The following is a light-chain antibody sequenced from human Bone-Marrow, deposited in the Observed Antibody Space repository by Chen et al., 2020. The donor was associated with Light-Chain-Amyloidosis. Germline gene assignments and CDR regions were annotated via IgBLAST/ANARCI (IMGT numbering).Light chain of an antibody. J-gene: IGLJ3*02. CDR3: ATWDDSLNSPV. V-gene: IGLV1-44*01. CDR1: SSNIGSNA. Sequence: QSVLTQPPSASGTPGQRVTISCSGSSSNIGSNAISWYQHLPGTAPQLLIYSDIQRPSGVPERFSGSKSGTSASLAISGLQSEDEANYYCATWDDSLNSPVFGGGTKLTVL. CDR2: SDI.